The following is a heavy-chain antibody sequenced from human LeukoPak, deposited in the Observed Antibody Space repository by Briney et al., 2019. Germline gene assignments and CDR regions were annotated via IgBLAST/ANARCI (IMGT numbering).Heavy chain of an antibody. CDR2: ISYDGSNK. CDR3: ARDPGIAVAGHGRFDP. Sequence: PGRSLRLSCAASGFTFSSYAMHWVRQAPGKGLEWVAVISYDGSNKYYADSVKGRFTISRDNSKNTLYLQMNSLRAEDTAVYYCARDPGIAVAGHGRFDPWGQGTLVTVSS. D-gene: IGHD6-19*01. V-gene: IGHV3-30-3*01. CDR1: GFTFSSYA. J-gene: IGHJ5*02.